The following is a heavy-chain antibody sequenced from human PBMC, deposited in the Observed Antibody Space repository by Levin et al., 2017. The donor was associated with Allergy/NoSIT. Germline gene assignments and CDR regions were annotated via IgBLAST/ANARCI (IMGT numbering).Heavy chain of an antibody. CDR1: GFTFSSYS. D-gene: IGHD6-19*01. V-gene: IGHV3-21*05. CDR3: ARDTGYSSGWYRGDYFDY. Sequence: GESLKISCAASGFTFSSYSMNWVRQAPGKGLEWVSYISSSSIYYADSVKGRFTISRDNAKNSLYLQMNSLRAEDTAVYYCARDTGYSSGWYRGDYFDYWGQGTLVTVSS. CDR2: ISSSSI. J-gene: IGHJ4*02.